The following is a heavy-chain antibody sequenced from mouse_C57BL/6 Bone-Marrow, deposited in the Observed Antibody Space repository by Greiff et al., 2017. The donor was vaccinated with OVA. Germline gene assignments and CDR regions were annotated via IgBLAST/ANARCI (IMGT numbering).Heavy chain of an antibody. V-gene: IGHV1-85*01. D-gene: IGHD1-1*01. Sequence: QVQLQQSGPELVKPGASVKLSCKASGYTFTSYDINWVKQRPGQGLEWIGWIYPRDGSTKYNEKFKGKATLTVDTSSSTAYMELHSLTSEDSAVYFCAQEGPYYYGSYWGQGTLVTVSA. J-gene: IGHJ3*01. CDR3: AQEGPYYYGSY. CDR2: IYPRDGST. CDR1: GYTFTSYD.